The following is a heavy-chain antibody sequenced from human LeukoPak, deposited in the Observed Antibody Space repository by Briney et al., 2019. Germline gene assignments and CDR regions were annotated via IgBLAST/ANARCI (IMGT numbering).Heavy chain of an antibody. CDR2: IGSSSNYI. J-gene: IGHJ4*02. V-gene: IGHV3-21*04. CDR3: ARGYCGGDCYGD. Sequence: GGSLRLSCAASGFTFSSYSMNWVRQAPGKGLQWVSSIGSSSNYIHYADSVKGRFTISRDNAKNSLYLQMNSLRAEDTAVYYCARGYCGGDCYGDWGQGTLVTVSS. D-gene: IGHD2-21*02. CDR1: GFTFSSYS.